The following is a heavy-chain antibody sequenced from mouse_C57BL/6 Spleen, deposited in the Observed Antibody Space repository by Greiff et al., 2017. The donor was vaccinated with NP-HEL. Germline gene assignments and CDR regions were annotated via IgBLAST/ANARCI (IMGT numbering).Heavy chain of an antibody. Sequence: VKLVESGPGLVAPSQSLSITCTVSGFSLTSYAKSWVRQPPGKGLEWLGVIWTGGGTNYNSALKSRLSISKDNSKSQVFLKMNSLQTDDTARYYCASYGSSYEKAWFAYWGQGTLVTVSA. CDR3: ASYGSSYEKAWFAY. CDR2: IWTGGGT. V-gene: IGHV2-9-1*01. J-gene: IGHJ3*01. CDR1: GFSLTSYA. D-gene: IGHD1-1*01.